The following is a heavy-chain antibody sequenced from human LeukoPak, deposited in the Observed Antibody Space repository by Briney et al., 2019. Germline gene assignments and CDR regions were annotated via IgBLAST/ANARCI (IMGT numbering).Heavy chain of an antibody. CDR2: ISYDGSNK. CDR3: ARDRLPGIAAAEVNWFDP. CDR1: GFTFSSYA. V-gene: IGHV3-30-3*01. D-gene: IGHD6-13*01. J-gene: IGHJ5*02. Sequence: TGGSLRLSCAASGFTFSSYAMHWVRQAPGKGLEWVAVISYDGSNKYYADSVKGRFTISRDNSKNTLYLQMNSLRAEDTAVYYCARDRLPGIAAAEVNWFDPWGQGTLVTVSS.